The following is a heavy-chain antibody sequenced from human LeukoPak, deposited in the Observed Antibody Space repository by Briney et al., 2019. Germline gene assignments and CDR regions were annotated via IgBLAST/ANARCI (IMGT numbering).Heavy chain of an antibody. V-gene: IGHV3-74*01. Sequence: GGSLRSSCAAPGLTFSTSGIHGVGKAPGKGLVWVSGINTVGSTTSYADSVKGRFTISRDNAKSTLYLQMNRLRADDTAVYYCVRDIHGPNDYWGQGTLVTVSA. D-gene: IGHD2-2*02. CDR2: INTVGSTT. J-gene: IGHJ4*02. CDR3: VRDIHGPNDY. CDR1: GLTFSTSG.